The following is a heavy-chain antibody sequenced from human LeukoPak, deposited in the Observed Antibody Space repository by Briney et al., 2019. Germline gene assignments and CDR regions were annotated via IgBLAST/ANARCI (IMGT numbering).Heavy chain of an antibody. D-gene: IGHD6-19*01. CDR1: GVSISSGGYS. CDR2: IYHSGST. J-gene: IGHJ3*02. CDR3: ARDRGIAVAGRGRALDI. Sequence: PSETLSLTCAVSGVSISSGGYSWSWIRQPPGKGLEWIGYIYHSGSTYYNPSLKSRVTISVDRSKNPFSLKLSSVTAADTAVYYCARDRGIAVAGRGRALDIWGQGTMVTVSS. V-gene: IGHV4-30-2*01.